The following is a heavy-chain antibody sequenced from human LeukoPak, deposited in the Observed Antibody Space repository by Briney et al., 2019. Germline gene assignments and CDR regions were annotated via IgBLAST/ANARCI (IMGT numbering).Heavy chain of an antibody. CDR2: IYPGDSDT. CDR3: ARQLTTLRGFDI. D-gene: IGHD4-11*01. Sequence: GESLKISCKGSGYTFATSWIDWVRQLPGKGLEWMGIIYPGDSDTRYSPSSQGQVTISADKSINTASLQWTSLKASDTAMYYCARQLTTLRGFDIWGQGTMVTASS. V-gene: IGHV5-51*01. J-gene: IGHJ3*02. CDR1: GYTFATSW.